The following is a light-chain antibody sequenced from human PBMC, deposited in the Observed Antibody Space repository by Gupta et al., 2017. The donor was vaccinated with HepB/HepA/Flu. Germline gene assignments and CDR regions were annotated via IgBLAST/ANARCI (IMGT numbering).Light chain of an antibody. CDR2: KDS. CDR1: HLGDKY. J-gene: IGLJ2*01. Sequence: SYELTPPPSVSVSPGQTASLTRSAVHLGDKYACWYQQKPGQSPVLVIYKDSKRPSGIPERFSGSNSGNTATLTIGGTQAMDEADYYCQAWDSSADVVFGGGTKLTVL. CDR3: QAWDSSADVV. V-gene: IGLV3-1*01.